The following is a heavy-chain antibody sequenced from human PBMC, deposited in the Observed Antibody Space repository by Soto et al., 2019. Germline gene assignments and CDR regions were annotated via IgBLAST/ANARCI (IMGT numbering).Heavy chain of an antibody. Sequence: EVQLVESGGGLVQPGGSLKLSCAASGFTFSGSAMHWVRQASGKGLEWVGRIRSKANNYATAYAASVKGRFTISRDDSKNTAHLQMNSLKTEDTVVYYCTRHALQYCGGDCYLLPDFDLWGRGTLVTVSS. J-gene: IGHJ2*01. CDR1: GFTFSGSA. CDR3: TRHALQYCGGDCYLLPDFDL. CDR2: IRSKANNYAT. V-gene: IGHV3-73*02. D-gene: IGHD2-21*02.